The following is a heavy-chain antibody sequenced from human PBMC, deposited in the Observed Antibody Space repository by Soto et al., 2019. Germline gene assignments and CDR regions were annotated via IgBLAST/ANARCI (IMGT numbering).Heavy chain of an antibody. V-gene: IGHV3-33*01. CDR3: AREGLAALALDY. CDR2: IWYDGSNK. J-gene: IGHJ4*02. D-gene: IGHD6-6*01. CDR1: GFTFSTYG. Sequence: QVQLVESGGGVVQPGRSLTLSCAASGFTFSTYGMHWVRQAPGKGLEWVAVIWYDGSNKYHADSVKGRFTISRDNSQNTLFLRMNNLRLEDTAVYFCAREGLAALALDYWGQGTLVTVS.